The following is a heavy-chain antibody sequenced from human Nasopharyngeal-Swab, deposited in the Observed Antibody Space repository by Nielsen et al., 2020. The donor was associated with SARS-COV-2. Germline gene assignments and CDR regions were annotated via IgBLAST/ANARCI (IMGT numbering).Heavy chain of an antibody. V-gene: IGHV1-18*01. CDR2: ISAYNGKT. D-gene: IGHD2-2*01. Sequence: VSVKVSCKASGYTFTSYGITWVRQAPGQGLEWMAWISAYNGKTNYAQNLQGRVTMTTDTSTSTAYMELRSLRSGDTAVYYCARFSPPLYCNSPTCLATWFDPWGQGTLVTVSS. CDR1: GYTFTSYG. CDR3: ARFSPPLYCNSPTCLATWFDP. J-gene: IGHJ5*02.